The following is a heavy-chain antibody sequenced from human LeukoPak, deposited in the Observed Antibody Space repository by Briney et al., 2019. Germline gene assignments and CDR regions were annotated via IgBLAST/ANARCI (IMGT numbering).Heavy chain of an antibody. CDR1: GYSFTTYW. J-gene: IGHJ4*02. CDR3: ARQENIVATNSAFDY. Sequence: GESLKISCKASGYSFTTYWIGWVRQVPGKGLEWVGIIYPADSTAKYSPSFQGQVTISADKSISTAYLQWSSLKASDTAMYYCARQENIVATNSAFDYWGQGTLVTVSS. CDR2: IYPADSTA. V-gene: IGHV5-51*01. D-gene: IGHD5-12*01.